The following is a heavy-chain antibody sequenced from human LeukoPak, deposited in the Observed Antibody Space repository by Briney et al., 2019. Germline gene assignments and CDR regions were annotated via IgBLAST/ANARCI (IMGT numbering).Heavy chain of an antibody. CDR3: ARSIAAAGRRVDY. J-gene: IGHJ4*02. Sequence: ASVKVSCKASGYTFTGYYMHWVRQAPGQGLEWMGWINPNSGGTNYAQKFQGRVTMTRDTSISTAYMELSRLRSDDTAVYYCARSIAAAGRRVDYWGQGTLVTLSS. CDR1: GYTFTGYY. CDR2: INPNSGGT. D-gene: IGHD6-13*01. V-gene: IGHV1-2*02.